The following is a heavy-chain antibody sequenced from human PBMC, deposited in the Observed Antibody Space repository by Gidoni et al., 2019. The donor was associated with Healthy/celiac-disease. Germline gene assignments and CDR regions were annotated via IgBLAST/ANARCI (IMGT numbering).Heavy chain of an antibody. CDR2: INPNSGGT. D-gene: IGHD3-10*01. CDR1: GYTFTGYY. J-gene: IGHJ3*02. V-gene: IGHV1-2*02. CDR3: ARNPMVRGLGAFDI. Sequence: QVQLVQSGAEVKKPGASVKVSCTAPGYTFTGYYMHWVRQAPGQGLEWMGWINPNSGGTNYAQKFQGRVTMTRDTSISTAYMELSRLRSDDTAVYYCARNPMVRGLGAFDIWGQGTMVTVSS.